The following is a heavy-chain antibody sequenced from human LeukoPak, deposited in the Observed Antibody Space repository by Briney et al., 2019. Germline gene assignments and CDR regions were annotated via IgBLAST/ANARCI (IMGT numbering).Heavy chain of an antibody. V-gene: IGHV1-2*02. CDR3: SRGRADGYSGYDFGDY. D-gene: IGHD5-12*01. J-gene: IGHJ4*02. CDR2: INPNSGGT. CDR1: GYTFTGYY. Sequence: ASVKVSCKASGYTFTGYYMHWVRQAPGQGLEWMGWINPNSGGTDYAQKFPGRVTIARDTSISTAYMELSSLTSDDTAVYYCSRGRADGYSGYDFGDYWGQGILVTVSS.